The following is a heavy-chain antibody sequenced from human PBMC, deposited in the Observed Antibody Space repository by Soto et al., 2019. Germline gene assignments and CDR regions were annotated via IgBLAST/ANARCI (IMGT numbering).Heavy chain of an antibody. J-gene: IGHJ4*02. V-gene: IGHV2-5*02. D-gene: IGHD3-10*01. CDR3: AHSSGRSGDY. Sequence: QITLKESGPTRVKPTQTLTLTCTLSGFSLTTSGVGVGWIRLPPGKALEWLALLYWDDDKRYSPSLKSRLTITMDTSNNQVVLTMTNMDPVDTGTYFCAHSSGRSGDYWGQGTLVTVSS. CDR2: LYWDDDK. CDR1: GFSLTTSGVG.